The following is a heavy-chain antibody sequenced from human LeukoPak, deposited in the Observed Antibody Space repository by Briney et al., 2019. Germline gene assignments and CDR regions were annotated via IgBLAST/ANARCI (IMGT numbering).Heavy chain of an antibody. CDR1: RYTFTDYY. D-gene: IGHD5-12*01. J-gene: IGHJ4*02. Sequence: ASVKVSCKASRYTFTDYYIHWVRQAPGQGLEWMGWLNPNSDGTSYAPKFQGRVTMTGDTSVSTAYMELSRLRSDDTAVYYCATRSSLSGYFYFDYWGQGTLVTVSS. CDR2: LNPNSDGT. CDR3: ATRSSLSGYFYFDY. V-gene: IGHV1-2*02.